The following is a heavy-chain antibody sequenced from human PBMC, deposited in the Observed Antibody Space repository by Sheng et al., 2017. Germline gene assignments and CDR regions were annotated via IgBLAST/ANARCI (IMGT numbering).Heavy chain of an antibody. CDR1: GFTFSSYA. J-gene: IGHJ4*02. D-gene: IGHD2-15*01. V-gene: IGHV3-23*01. CDR2: ISGSGGST. CDR3: AKDMELGYCSGGSCPKGY. Sequence: EVQLLESGGGLVQPGGSLRLSCAASGFTFSSYAMSWVRQAPGKGLEWVSAISGSGGSTYYADSVKGRFTISRDNSKNTLYLQMNSLRAEDTAVYYCAKDMELGYCSGGSCPKGYWGQGTLVTVSS.